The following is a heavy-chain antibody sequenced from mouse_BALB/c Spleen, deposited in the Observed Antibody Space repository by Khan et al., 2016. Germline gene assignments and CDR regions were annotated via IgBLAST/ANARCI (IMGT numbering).Heavy chain of an antibody. D-gene: IGHD1-1*01. CDR3: ARGYYGTSHFDY. CDR2: IDPANGNT. CDR1: GFNIKDTY. V-gene: IGHV14-3*02. J-gene: IGHJ2*01. Sequence: VQLKQSGAELVKPGASVKLSCTASGFNIKDTYMHWVNQRPEQGLEWIGRIDPANGNTKYDPKFQGKATITADTSSNTAFLQRSSLTSEDTAVYYCARGYYGTSHFDYWGQGTTLTVSS.